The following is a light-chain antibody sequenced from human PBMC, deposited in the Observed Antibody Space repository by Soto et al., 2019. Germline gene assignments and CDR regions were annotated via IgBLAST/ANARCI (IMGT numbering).Light chain of an antibody. CDR3: QQCGTSPLT. CDR1: QTIKSDY. Sequence: EIVLTQSPGTLSLSPGDRATLSCRASQTIKSDYLAWFQQRPGQPPRVVIYDASSRATGIPDRFSGAGSGTDFTLTISRLEPEDFAVYYCQQCGTSPLTFGQGTRLEIK. V-gene: IGKV3-20*01. J-gene: IGKJ5*01. CDR2: DAS.